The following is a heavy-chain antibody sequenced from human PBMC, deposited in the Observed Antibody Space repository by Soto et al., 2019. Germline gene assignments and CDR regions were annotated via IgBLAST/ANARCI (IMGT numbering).Heavy chain of an antibody. CDR2: ISYDGSNK. Sequence: PGGSLRLSCAASGFTFSSYAMHWVRQAPGKGLEWVAVISYDGSNKYYADSVKGRFTISRDNSKNTLYLQMNSLRAEDTAVYYCARGSTLIISDDFWSGYYFEGPLDYWGQGTLGTVSS. CDR1: GFTFSSYA. V-gene: IGHV3-30-3*01. CDR3: ARGSTLIISDDFWSGYYFEGPLDY. J-gene: IGHJ4*02. D-gene: IGHD3-3*01.